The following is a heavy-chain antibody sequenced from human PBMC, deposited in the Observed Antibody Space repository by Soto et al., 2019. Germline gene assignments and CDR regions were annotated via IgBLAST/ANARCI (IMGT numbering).Heavy chain of an antibody. CDR2: IYYSGST. J-gene: IGHJ4*02. Sequence: PSETLSLTCTVSGGSISSYYWSWIRQPPGKGLEWIGYIYYSGSTNYNPSLKSRVTISVDTSKNQFSLKLSSVTAADTAVYYCARETDYALDYWGQGTQVTVSS. D-gene: IGHD4-17*01. V-gene: IGHV4-59*01. CDR3: ARETDYALDY. CDR1: GGSISSYY.